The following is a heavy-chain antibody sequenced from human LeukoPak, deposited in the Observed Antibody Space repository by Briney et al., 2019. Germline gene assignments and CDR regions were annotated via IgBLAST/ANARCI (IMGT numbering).Heavy chain of an antibody. CDR3: ARDGSGYYRVNPYYYYYMDV. D-gene: IGHD3-3*01. CDR1: GFTFSSYW. CDR2: IKQDGSEK. V-gene: IGHV3-7*01. Sequence: PGGSLRLSCAASGFTFSSYWMSWVRQAPGKGLEWVANIKQDGSEKYYVDSVKGRFTISRDNAKNSLYLQMNSLRAEDTAVYYCARDGSGYYRVNPYYYYYMDVWGKGTTVTVSS. J-gene: IGHJ6*03.